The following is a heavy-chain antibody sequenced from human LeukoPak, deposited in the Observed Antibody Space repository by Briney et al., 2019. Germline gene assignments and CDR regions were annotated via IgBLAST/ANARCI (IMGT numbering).Heavy chain of an antibody. CDR2: INPNSGGT. V-gene: IGHV1-2*02. CDR1: GYTFTGYY. D-gene: IGHD6-19*01. Sequence: ASVKVSCKASGYTFTGYYMHWVRQAPGQGLEWMGWINPNSGGTNYAQKFQGRVTMTRDTSISTAYMELSRLRSDDTAVYYCARERGTSSGWYADRFRWFDPWGQGTLVTVSS. J-gene: IGHJ5*02. CDR3: ARERGTSSGWYADRFRWFDP.